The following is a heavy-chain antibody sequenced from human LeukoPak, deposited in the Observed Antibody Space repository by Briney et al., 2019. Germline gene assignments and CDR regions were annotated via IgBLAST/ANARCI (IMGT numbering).Heavy chain of an antibody. V-gene: IGHV3-23*01. D-gene: IGHD6-6*01. CDR3: AKDLVAARHSNWFDP. CDR1: GSTFSSYA. CDR2: ISGSGDST. J-gene: IGHJ5*02. Sequence: PGGSLRLSCAASGSTFSSYAMNWVRQAPGKGLEWVSTISGSGDSTYYADSVKGRFTISRDNSKNTLYLQMNSLRAEDTAVYYCAKDLVAARHSNWFDPWGQGTLVTVSS.